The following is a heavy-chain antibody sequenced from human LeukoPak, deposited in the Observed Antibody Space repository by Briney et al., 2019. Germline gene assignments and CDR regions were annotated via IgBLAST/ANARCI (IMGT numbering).Heavy chain of an antibody. J-gene: IGHJ4*02. V-gene: IGHV3-11*04. CDR3: VRDADISGYYSYSDY. CDR1: GFTFSDYY. D-gene: IGHD6-19*01. Sequence: GGSLRLSCAASGFTFSDYYMSWIRQAPGKGLEWVSYISSSGSTIYYADSVKGRFTISRDNAKNSLYLQMNSLRVEDTAVYYCVRDADISGYYSYSDYWGQGILVTVSS. CDR2: ISSSGSTI.